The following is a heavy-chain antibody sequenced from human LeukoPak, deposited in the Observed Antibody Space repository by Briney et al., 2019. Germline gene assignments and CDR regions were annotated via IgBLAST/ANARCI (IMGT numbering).Heavy chain of an antibody. CDR3: ARDLSEEYSCDY. Sequence: PGRSLRLSCAASGFTFSSHAMHWVRQAPGKGLEWVAFISYDGSTISFADSVKGRFTISRDNSRNTVSLQMSSLRHEDTAVYYCARDLSEEYSCDYWGQGTLVTVPS. D-gene: IGHD5-18*01. J-gene: IGHJ4*02. V-gene: IGHV3-30-3*01. CDR2: ISYDGSTI. CDR1: GFTFSSHA.